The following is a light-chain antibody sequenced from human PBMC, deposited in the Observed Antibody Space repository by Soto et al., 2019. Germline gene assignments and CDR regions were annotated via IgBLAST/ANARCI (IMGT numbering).Light chain of an antibody. J-gene: IGLJ1*01. V-gene: IGLV2-14*01. Sequence: CVLTRPASVSGSPGEGITISCPGTSSDVGGYNYVSWYQQHPGKAPKLMIYDVSDRPSGVSNRFSGSKSGNTASLTISGLQAEDEADYYCSSYTNRGTLDIFGTGTKVTVL. CDR1: SSDVGGYNY. CDR3: SSYTNRGTLDI. CDR2: DVS.